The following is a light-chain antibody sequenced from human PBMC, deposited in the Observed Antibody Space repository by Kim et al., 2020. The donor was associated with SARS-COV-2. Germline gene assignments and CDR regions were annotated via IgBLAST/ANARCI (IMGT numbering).Light chain of an antibody. CDR1: QSVSSY. J-gene: IGKJ5*01. CDR3: QQRSNWPT. V-gene: IGKV3-11*01. Sequence: SWSPGERATLSCRASQSVSSYLAWYQQKPGQAPRLLIYDASNRATGIPARFSGSGSGTDFTLTISSLEPEDFAVYYCQQRSNWPTFGQGTRLEIK. CDR2: DAS.